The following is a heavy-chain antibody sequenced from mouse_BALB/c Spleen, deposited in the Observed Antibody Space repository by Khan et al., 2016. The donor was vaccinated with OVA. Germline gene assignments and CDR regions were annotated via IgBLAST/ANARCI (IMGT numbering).Heavy chain of an antibody. J-gene: IGHJ1*01. CDR1: GFSFTTYT. CDR2: INSGSTYT. V-gene: IGHV5-6-4*01. CDR3: TRDGNYAHWYFDG. Sequence: EVELVESGGGLVRPGGSLKLSCAASGFSFTTYTMSWVRQTPEKRLEWVATINSGSTYTYYPDSVKGRFTISRDNAKNTLYLQMSSLKSEDTAMYYCTRDGNYAHWYFDGWGAGTTVTVSS. D-gene: IGHD2-1*01.